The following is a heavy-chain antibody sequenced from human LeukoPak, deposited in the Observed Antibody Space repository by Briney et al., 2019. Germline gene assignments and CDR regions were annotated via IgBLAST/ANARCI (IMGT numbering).Heavy chain of an antibody. CDR3: ARDHASSFDY. CDR1: GGSISSYY. CDR2: IYYSGST. V-gene: IGHV4-59*01. D-gene: IGHD2-2*01. J-gene: IGHJ4*02. Sequence: PSETLSLTCTVSGGSISSYYWSWIRQPPGKVLEWIGYIYYSGSTNYNPSLKSRVTISVDTSKNQFSLKLSSVTAADTAVYYCARDHASSFDYWGQGTLVTVSS.